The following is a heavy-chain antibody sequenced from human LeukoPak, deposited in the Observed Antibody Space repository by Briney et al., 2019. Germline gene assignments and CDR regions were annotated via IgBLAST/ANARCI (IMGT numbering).Heavy chain of an antibody. J-gene: IGHJ4*02. CDR3: AKGPWGGVVVTAMYFDY. D-gene: IGHD2-21*02. V-gene: IGHV3-23*01. CDR1: GFTFSSYA. CDR2: ISGSGGST. Sequence: GGSLRLSCAASGFTFSSYAMSWVRQAPGKGLEWVSAISGSGGSTYYADSVKGRFTISRDNSKNTLYLQMNSLRAEDTAVYYCAKGPWGGVVVTAMYFDYWGQGTLVTVSS.